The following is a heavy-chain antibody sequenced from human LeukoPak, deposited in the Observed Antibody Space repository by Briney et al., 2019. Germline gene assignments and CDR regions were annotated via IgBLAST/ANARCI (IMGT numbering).Heavy chain of an antibody. J-gene: IGHJ5*02. CDR1: GFIFSDYT. Sequence: GRSLRLSCAPSGFIFSDYTMNWVRQAPGKGLEWVSSVSYTGTYTFYADSVKGRFTISRDNAKNSLYLQMDSLRVDDSALYYCVRDLRFIGGSNWFDPWGQGTQVIVSS. V-gene: IGHV3-21*01. CDR3: VRDLRFIGGSNWFDP. D-gene: IGHD3-3*01. CDR2: VSYTGTYT.